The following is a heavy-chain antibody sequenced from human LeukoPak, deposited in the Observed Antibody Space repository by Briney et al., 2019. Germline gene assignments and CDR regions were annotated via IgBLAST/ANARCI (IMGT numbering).Heavy chain of an antibody. J-gene: IGHJ4*02. CDR2: ISGSGGST. CDR3: AQWSRYFDY. Sequence: PGGSLRLSCAASGFTFSSYAMSWVRQAPGKGLEGVSAISGSGGSTYYGDAVEGLFTIPRDNSKNTLYMQMNSLRAEDTALYFCAQWSRYFDYWGQGTLVTVSS. D-gene: IGHD1-26*01. V-gene: IGHV3-23*01. CDR1: GFTFSSYA.